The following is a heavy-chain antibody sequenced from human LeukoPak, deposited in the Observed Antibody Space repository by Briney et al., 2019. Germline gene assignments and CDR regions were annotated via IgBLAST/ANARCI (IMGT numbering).Heavy chain of an antibody. CDR1: GFTFRSFG. J-gene: IGHJ3*01. D-gene: IGHD5-24*01. CDR2: IWYDGSNQ. V-gene: IGHV3-33*06. CDR3: AKDIQLST. Sequence: GGSLRLSCEASGFTFRSFGMHWVRQTPGKGLEWVAIIWYDGSNQYYADSVKGRFTISRDNSNNTLYLQMNNLRVEDTAIYYCAKDIQLSTWGLGTMVTVSS.